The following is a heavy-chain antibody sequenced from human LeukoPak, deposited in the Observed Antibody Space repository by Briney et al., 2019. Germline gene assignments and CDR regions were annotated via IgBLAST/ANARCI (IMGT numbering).Heavy chain of an antibody. V-gene: IGHV1-3*01. CDR3: AREGSGSSNYDY. CDR2: INAGNGNT. Sequence: ASVKVSCKASGYTFTSYAMHWVGQAPGQRLEWMGWINAGNGNTKYSQKFQGRVTITRDTSASTAYMELSSLRSEDTAVYYCAREGSGSSNYDYWGQGTLVTVSS. D-gene: IGHD3-10*01. CDR1: GYTFTSYA. J-gene: IGHJ4*02.